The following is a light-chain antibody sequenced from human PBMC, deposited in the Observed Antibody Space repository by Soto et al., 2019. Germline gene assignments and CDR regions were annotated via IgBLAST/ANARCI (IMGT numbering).Light chain of an antibody. V-gene: IGLV2-14*01. J-gene: IGLJ3*02. CDR2: EVY. CDR1: STDIGGYSY. CDR3: SSYTSRTTLV. Sequence: QSVLTQPASVSGSPGQSITISCTGTSTDIGGYSYVSWYQQHPGKAPKLIIYEVYNRPSGVSNRFSGSKSGSTASLTISGLQAEDEAEYYCSSYTSRTTLVFGGGTSSPS.